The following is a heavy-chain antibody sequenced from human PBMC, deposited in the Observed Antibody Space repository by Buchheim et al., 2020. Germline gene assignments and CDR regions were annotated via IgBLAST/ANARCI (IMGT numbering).Heavy chain of an antibody. CDR2: IYYSGST. CDR3: ARDASKIPAAHTAFDI. D-gene: IGHD6-13*01. Sequence: QLQLQESGPGLVKPSETLSLTCTVSGGSISSSSYYWGWIRQPPGKGLEWIGSIYYSGSTYYNPSLKSRVTISVDTSKNQFSLKLSSVTAADTAVYYCARDASKIPAAHTAFDIWGQGT. V-gene: IGHV4-39*02. CDR1: GGSISSSSYY. J-gene: IGHJ3*02.